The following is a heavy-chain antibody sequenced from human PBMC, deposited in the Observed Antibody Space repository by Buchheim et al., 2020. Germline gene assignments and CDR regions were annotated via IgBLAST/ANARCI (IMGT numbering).Heavy chain of an antibody. CDR3: ARGHGYSYGLGY. Sequence: QVQLQQWGAGLLKPSETLSLTCAVYGGSFSGYYWSWIRQPPGKGLEWIGEINHSGSTNYNPSLKSRVIISVDTSKNQFSLKLSSVTAADTAVYYCARGHGYSYGLGYWGQGTL. J-gene: IGHJ4*02. CDR1: GGSFSGYY. V-gene: IGHV4-34*01. D-gene: IGHD5-18*01. CDR2: INHSGST.